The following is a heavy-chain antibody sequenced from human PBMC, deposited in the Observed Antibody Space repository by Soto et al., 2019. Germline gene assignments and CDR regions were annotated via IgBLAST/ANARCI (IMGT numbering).Heavy chain of an antibody. Sequence: QLQLQESGPGLVKPSETLSLTCTVSGGSISSSSYYWGWIRQPPGKGLEWIGSIYYSGSTYYNPSLKSRVTISVDTSKNQFSLKLSSVTAADTAVYYCARRLGRWLQYDAFDIWGQGTMVTVSS. V-gene: IGHV4-39*01. CDR1: GGSISSSSYY. CDR2: IYYSGST. D-gene: IGHD5-12*01. CDR3: ARRLGRWLQYDAFDI. J-gene: IGHJ3*02.